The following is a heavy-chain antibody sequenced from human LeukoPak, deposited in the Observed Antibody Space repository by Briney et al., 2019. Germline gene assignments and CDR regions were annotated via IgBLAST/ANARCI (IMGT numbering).Heavy chain of an antibody. D-gene: IGHD6-6*01. CDR1: GYSISSGYY. Sequence: SETLSLTCAVSGYSISSGYYWGWIRQPPGKGLEWIGSIYHSGSTYCNPSLKSRVTISVDTSKNQFSLKLRSVTAADMPVYYCARHGFGYSSSSRVDYWGQGTLVTVSS. J-gene: IGHJ4*02. CDR2: IYHSGST. CDR3: ARHGFGYSSSSRVDY. V-gene: IGHV4-38-2*01.